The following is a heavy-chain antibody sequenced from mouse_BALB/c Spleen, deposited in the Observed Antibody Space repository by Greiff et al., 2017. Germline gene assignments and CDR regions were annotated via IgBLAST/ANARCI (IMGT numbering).Heavy chain of an antibody. D-gene: IGHD2-1*01. CDR2: INPSNGGT. CDR1: GYTFTSYY. CDR3: TRRYGNYLAWFAY. V-gene: IGHV1S81*02. J-gene: IGHJ3*01. Sequence: QVQLQQSGPELVKPGASVKMSCKASGYTFTSYYMYWVKQRPGQGLEWIGEINPSNGGTNFNEKFKSKATLTVDKSSSTAYMQLSSLTSEDSAVYYCTRRYGNYLAWFAYWGQGTLVTVSA.